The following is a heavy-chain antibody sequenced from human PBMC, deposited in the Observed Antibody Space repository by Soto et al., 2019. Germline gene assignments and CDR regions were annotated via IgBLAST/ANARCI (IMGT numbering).Heavy chain of an antibody. CDR3: ARGQGTVTTRWFDP. V-gene: IGHV4-34*01. D-gene: IGHD4-17*01. J-gene: IGHJ5*02. Sequence: SETLSLTCAVYGGSFSGYYWSWIRQPPGKGLEWIGEINHSGSTNYNPSLKSRVTISVDTSKNQFSLKLSSVTAADTAVYYCARGQGTVTTRWFDPWGQGTLVTVS. CDR2: INHSGST. CDR1: GGSFSGYY.